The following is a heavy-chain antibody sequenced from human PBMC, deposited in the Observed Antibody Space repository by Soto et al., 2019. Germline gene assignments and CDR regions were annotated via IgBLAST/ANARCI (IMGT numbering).Heavy chain of an antibody. CDR3: ARLEGLATISYYFDF. V-gene: IGHV4-39*01. CDR2: VYYSGST. CDR1: GGSISSSNYY. D-gene: IGHD3-9*01. J-gene: IGHJ4*02. Sequence: SETLSLTCTVSGGSISSSNYYLGWIRQPPGKGLEWIGSVYYSGSTSYNPSLKSRVTISIDKSKNQFSLKLSSLTAADTAVYYCARLEGLATISYYFDFWGQGTLVTVSS.